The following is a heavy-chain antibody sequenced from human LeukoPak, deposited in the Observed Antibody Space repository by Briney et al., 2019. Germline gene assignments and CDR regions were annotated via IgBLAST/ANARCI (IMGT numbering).Heavy chain of an antibody. D-gene: IGHD1-26*01. V-gene: IGHV1-18*01. CDR3: ARDAQWELLEAAFDI. J-gene: IGHJ3*02. Sequence: ASVKVSCKASGYTFTSYGISWVRQAPGQGLEWMGWISAYNGNTNYAQKLQGRVTMTRDTSISTAYMELSRLRSDDTAVYYCARDAQWELLEAAFDIWGQGTMVTVSS. CDR1: GYTFTSYG. CDR2: ISAYNGNT.